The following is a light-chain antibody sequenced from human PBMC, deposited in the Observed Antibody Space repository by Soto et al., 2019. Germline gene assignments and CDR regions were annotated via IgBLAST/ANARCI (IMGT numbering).Light chain of an antibody. CDR2: GAS. J-gene: IGKJ1*01. V-gene: IGKV3-20*01. CDR1: QSVSSSD. CDR3: QQYGSPGT. Sequence: EVVLTQSPGPLSLAPGERATLSCRASQSVSSSDLAWYQQKPGQAPRILIYGASNRATGIPDRFSGSGSGTDFTLTSSRLEPEYFAVYYCQQYGSPGTFGQGTKVDIK.